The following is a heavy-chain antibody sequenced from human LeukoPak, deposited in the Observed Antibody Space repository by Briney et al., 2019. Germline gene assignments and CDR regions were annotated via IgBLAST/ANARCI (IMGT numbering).Heavy chain of an antibody. CDR3: AKDRERGYSYASVFDY. CDR2: ISGSGGST. V-gene: IGHV3-23*01. CDR1: GFTFSSYA. D-gene: IGHD5-18*01. Sequence: GGSLRLSCAPSGFTFSSYAMSWVRQAPGKGLEWVSAISGSGGSTYYADSVKGRFTISRDNSKNTLYLQMNSLRAEDTAVYYCAKDRERGYSYASVFDYWGQGTLVTVSP. J-gene: IGHJ4*02.